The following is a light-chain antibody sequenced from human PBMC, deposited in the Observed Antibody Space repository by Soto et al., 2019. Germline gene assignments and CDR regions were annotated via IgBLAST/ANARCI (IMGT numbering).Light chain of an antibody. J-gene: IGKJ1*01. CDR1: QSGSSD. V-gene: IGKV3-11*01. Sequence: EIELTQSPATRSLSPGEGATLYGRASQSGSSDLAWYQHNTGQPPRLVIFHASNRATGIPTRFSGSGSGTDFTLTITSLEPEDFAVYYCQQRSNWPRPFGQGTQVDI. CDR3: QQRSNWPRP. CDR2: HAS.